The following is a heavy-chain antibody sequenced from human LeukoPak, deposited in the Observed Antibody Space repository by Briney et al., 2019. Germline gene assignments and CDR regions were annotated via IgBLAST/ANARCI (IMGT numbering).Heavy chain of an antibody. V-gene: IGHV3-66*01. CDR2: LYSGGTT. D-gene: IGHD6-6*01. CDR3: ATASYSGWNASHDY. CDR1: GFAVSNNY. Sequence: GGSLRLSCAASGFAVSNNYMSWVRQAPGKGLEWVSVLYSGGTTYYVDSVKGRFTISRDHSKNTLYLQMRSLRAEDTAVYYCATASYSGWNASHDYWGQGTLVPVFS. J-gene: IGHJ4*02.